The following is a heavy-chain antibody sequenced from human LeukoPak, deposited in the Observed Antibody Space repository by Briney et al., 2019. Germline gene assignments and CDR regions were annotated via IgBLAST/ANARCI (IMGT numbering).Heavy chain of an antibody. CDR1: GGSFSGYY. V-gene: IGHV4-34*01. J-gene: IGHJ4*02. CDR2: INHSGST. CDR3: ARTSRRGGYSFPFDY. D-gene: IGHD5-18*01. Sequence: SETLSLTCAVYGGSFSGYYWSWIRQPPGKGLEWIGEINHSGSTNYNPSLKSRVTISVDTSKNQFSLKLSSVTAADTAVYYCARTSRRGGYSFPFDYWGQGTLVTVSS.